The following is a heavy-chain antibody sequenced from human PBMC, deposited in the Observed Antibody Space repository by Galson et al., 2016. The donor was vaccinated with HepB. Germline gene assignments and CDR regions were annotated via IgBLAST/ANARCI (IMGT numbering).Heavy chain of an antibody. CDR2: INSDGSST. J-gene: IGHJ3*02. CDR1: GFTFRSYW. D-gene: IGHD4-11*01. V-gene: IGHV3-74*01. CDR3: ARDRDYTNAFDS. Sequence: SLRLSCAASGFTFRSYWMHWVRQGPGKGLVWVSRINSDGSSTRYADSVKGRFTISRDNAKNTLYLQMNSLRAGDTAVYYCARDRDYTNAFDSWGQGTMVTVSS.